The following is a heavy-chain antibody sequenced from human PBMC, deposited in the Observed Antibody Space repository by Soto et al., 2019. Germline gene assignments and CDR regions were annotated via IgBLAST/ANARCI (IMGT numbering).Heavy chain of an antibody. D-gene: IGHD3-10*01. J-gene: IGHJ6*03. CDR1: GGSFSGYY. CDR2: INHSGST. CDR3: ARRGPESITMVRGVVYYYYYMDV. Sequence: SETLSLTCAVYGGSFSGYYWSWIRQPPGKGLEWIGEINHSGSTNYNPSLKSRVTISVDTSKNQFSLKLSSVTAADTAVYYCARRGPESITMVRGVVYYYYYMDVWGKGTTVTVSS. V-gene: IGHV4-34*01.